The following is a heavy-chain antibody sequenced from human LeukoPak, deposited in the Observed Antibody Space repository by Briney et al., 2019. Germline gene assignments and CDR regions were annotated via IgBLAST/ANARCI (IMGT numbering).Heavy chain of an antibody. CDR3: TTVSAAGQLDY. CDR2: IKSKTDGGTT. CDR1: GFTFNNAW. V-gene: IGHV3-15*01. J-gene: IGHJ4*02. Sequence: KAGGSLRLSCAASGFTFNNAWMSWVRQAPGKGLEWVGRIKSKTDGGTTDYAAPVKGRFTISRDDSKNTLYLQMNSLKTEDRAVYYCTTVSAAGQLDYWGQGTLVTVSS. D-gene: IGHD6-13*01.